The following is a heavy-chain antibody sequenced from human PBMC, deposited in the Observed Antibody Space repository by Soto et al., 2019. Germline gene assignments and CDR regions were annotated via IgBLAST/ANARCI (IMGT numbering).Heavy chain of an antibody. CDR1: DYTFSNYC. CDR3: ARVLGHASSWWRHRALEP. V-gene: IGHV1-18*01. Sequence: ASVKVSCKASDYTFSNYCVSWVRQAPGQGLEWIGWISAYTGNTNYAQMLQGRVTMTTDTSTSTAYLELRRLRSDDPADYYCARVLGHASSWWRHRALEPWGERMRDTVSS. CDR2: ISAYTGNT. J-gene: IGHJ6*04. D-gene: IGHD6-13*01.